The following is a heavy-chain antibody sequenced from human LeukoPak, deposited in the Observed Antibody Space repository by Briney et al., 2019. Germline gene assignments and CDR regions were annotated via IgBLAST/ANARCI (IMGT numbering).Heavy chain of an antibody. Sequence: GGSLRLSCAASGFTFSTYAMSWVRQPPGKGLEWVAVASKDGVTKFYRDSVNGRFTISTDSSKNTVYLQMAGLGSEDTAIYYCAADRWPGAPDYLDSWGQGTLVTVSS. V-gene: IGHV3-30*03. J-gene: IGHJ4*02. D-gene: IGHD4-23*01. CDR1: GFTFSTYA. CDR3: AADRWPGAPDYLDS. CDR2: ASKDGVTK.